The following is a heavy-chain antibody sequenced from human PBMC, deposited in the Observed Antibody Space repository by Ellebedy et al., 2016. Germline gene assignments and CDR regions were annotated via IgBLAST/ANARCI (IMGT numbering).Heavy chain of an antibody. CDR1: GGSISSYY. D-gene: IGHD2-2*01. Sequence: SETLSLTXTVSGGSISSYYWSWIRQPPGKGLVCIGEINHSGSTNYNPSLKSRVTISVDTSKNQFSLKLSSVTAADTAVYYCARSSAGSAKDPNWFDPWGQGTLVTVSS. V-gene: IGHV4-34*01. CDR2: INHSGST. CDR3: ARSSAGSAKDPNWFDP. J-gene: IGHJ5*02.